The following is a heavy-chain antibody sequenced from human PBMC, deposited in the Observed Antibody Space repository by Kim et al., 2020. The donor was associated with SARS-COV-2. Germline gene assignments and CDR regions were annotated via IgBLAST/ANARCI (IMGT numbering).Heavy chain of an antibody. CDR1: GFTFRSYV. CDR2: ISASGAST. D-gene: IGHD2-15*01. Sequence: GGSLRLSCAASGFTFRSYVMSWVRQAPGRGLEWASAISASGASTYYADSVKDQLTISRDNSKNTLYLQMYSLRAEDTAIYYCAKVCGDNCYFPDFWGQGTLVTVSS. J-gene: IGHJ4*02. CDR3: AKVCGDNCYFPDF. V-gene: IGHV3-23*01.